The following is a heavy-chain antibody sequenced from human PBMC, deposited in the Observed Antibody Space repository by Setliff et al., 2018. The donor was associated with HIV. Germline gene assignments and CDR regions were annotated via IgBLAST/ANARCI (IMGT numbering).Heavy chain of an antibody. CDR2: VAADGST. D-gene: IGHD2-8*02. V-gene: IGHV4-61*09. J-gene: IGHJ6*02. CDR1: GASISAGNHF. Sequence: KPSETLSLTCSVSGASISAGNHFWGWVRQPPGKTLQWLGHVAADGSTNYNPSFRSRVTMSGDTSKNQVSLNLTSVSAADAAVYYCARVPSCADSWCYMYYYYYYGMDVWGQGTTVTVSS. CDR3: ARVPSCADSWCYMYYYYYYGMDV.